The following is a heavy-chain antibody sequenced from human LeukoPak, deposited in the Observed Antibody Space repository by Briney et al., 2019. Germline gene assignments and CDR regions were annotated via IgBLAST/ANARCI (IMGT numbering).Heavy chain of an antibody. CDR3: AELGITMIGGV. CDR2: ISSSASTI. CDR1: GFTFSDYY. D-gene: IGHD3-10*02. Sequence: GGSLRLSCAASGFTFSDYYMSWVRQPPGKGLEWVSYISSSASTIYYADSVKGRFTISRDNAKNSLYLQMNSLRAEDTAVYYCAELGITMIGGVWGKGTTVTISS. V-gene: IGHV3-11*04. J-gene: IGHJ6*04.